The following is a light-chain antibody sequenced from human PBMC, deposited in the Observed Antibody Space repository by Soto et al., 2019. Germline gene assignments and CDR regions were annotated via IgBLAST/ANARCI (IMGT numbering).Light chain of an antibody. CDR3: QQGTSLMYT. Sequence: DIQVTQSPSSLSASVGDRVTITCRASQAIRTYLAWYQQKPGKAPKLLIFAASTLQSGVPPRFIGSGSGTDFTLTISNLQPEDFATYYCQQGTSLMYTFGQGTKLEIK. V-gene: IGKV1D-12*01. J-gene: IGKJ2*01. CDR2: AAS. CDR1: QAIRTY.